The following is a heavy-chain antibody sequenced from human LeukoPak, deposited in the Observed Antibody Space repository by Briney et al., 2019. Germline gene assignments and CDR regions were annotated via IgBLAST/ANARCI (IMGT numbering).Heavy chain of an antibody. Sequence: GGSLRLSCAASGFTFSSYAMHWVRQAPGKGLDWVAVISLDGSNKYYADSVKGRFTISRDNSKNTLYLQMNSLRAEDTAVYYCARGPPGYSGSSTDAFDIWGQGTMVTVSS. V-gene: IGHV3-30-3*01. CDR2: ISLDGSNK. J-gene: IGHJ3*02. CDR3: ARGPPGYSGSSTDAFDI. CDR1: GFTFSSYA. D-gene: IGHD1-26*01.